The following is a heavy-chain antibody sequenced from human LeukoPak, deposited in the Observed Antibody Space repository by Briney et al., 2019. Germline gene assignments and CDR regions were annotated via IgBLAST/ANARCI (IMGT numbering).Heavy chain of an antibody. Sequence: SVKVSCKASGGTFSSYAISWVRQAPGQGLERMGGIIPIFGTANYAQKFQGRVTITADESTSTAYMELSSLRSEDTAVYYCARDLDILSLHYGGRGPLVPVSS. CDR3: ARDLDILSLHY. CDR1: GGTFSSYA. V-gene: IGHV1-69*13. D-gene: IGHD3-9*01. CDR2: IIPIFGTA. J-gene: IGHJ4*02.